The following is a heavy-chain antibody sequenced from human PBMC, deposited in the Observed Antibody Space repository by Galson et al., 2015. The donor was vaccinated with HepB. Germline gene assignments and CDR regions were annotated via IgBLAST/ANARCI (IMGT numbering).Heavy chain of an antibody. Sequence: SLRLSCAASGFTFSSYAVHWVRQAPGKGLEWVAVIAHDGKTEYYADSVRSRFTISRDNSNNTLYLQLNSPRLEDTAVYYCARSITMVRINTPVYWGQGTLVIVSS. CDR1: GFTFSSYA. V-gene: IGHV3-30*17. CDR3: ARSITMVRINTPVY. D-gene: IGHD3-10*01. J-gene: IGHJ4*02. CDR2: IAHDGKTE.